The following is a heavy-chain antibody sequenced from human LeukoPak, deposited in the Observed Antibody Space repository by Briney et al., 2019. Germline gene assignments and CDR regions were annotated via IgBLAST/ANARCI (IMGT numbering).Heavy chain of an antibody. CDR3: ARYCSGGSCYSGAFDI. CDR1: GYSFTSYW. Sequence: GESLKISCKGSGYSFTSYWIGWVRQVPGKGLEWMGIIYPGDSDIRYSPSFQGQVTISADKSISTAYLQWSSLKASDTAMYYCARYCSGGSCYSGAFDIWGQGTMVTVSS. CDR2: IYPGDSDI. V-gene: IGHV5-51*01. D-gene: IGHD2-15*01. J-gene: IGHJ3*02.